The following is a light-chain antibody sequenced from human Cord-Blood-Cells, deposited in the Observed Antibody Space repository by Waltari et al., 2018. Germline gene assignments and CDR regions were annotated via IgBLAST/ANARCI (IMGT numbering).Light chain of an antibody. J-gene: IGLJ3*02. Sequence: QSALTQPASVSGSPGQSITISCTGTSSDVGSYNLVPWYQLHPGKAPQLMIYEGSKRSSGVSNRFSGSKSGNTASLTISGLQAEDEADYYCCSYAGSSTWVFGGGTKLTVL. V-gene: IGLV2-23*01. CDR2: EGS. CDR3: CSYAGSSTWV. CDR1: SSDVGSYNL.